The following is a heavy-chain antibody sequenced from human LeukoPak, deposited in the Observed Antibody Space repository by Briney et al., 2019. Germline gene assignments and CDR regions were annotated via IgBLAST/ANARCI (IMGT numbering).Heavy chain of an antibody. Sequence: SETLSLTCTVSGGSISSSSSYWGWIRQPPGKGLEWIGSIYYIGSTYYNPSLKSRVTISVDTSKDQFSLKLSSVTAEDTAVYYCARKGYLHAFDIWGQGTMVTVSS. D-gene: IGHD2-15*01. CDR3: ARKGYLHAFDI. J-gene: IGHJ3*02. V-gene: IGHV4-39*07. CDR1: GGSISSSSSY. CDR2: IYYIGST.